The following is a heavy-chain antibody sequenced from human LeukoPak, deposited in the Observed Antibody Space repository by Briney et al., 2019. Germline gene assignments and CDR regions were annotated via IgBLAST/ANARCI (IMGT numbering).Heavy chain of an antibody. CDR3: ARASNRYDSSGPHFDY. V-gene: IGHV1-46*01. CDR1: GYTXTSYY. D-gene: IGHD3-22*01. Sequence: ASVKVSCKASGYTXTSYYMHGVRQAPGQGLEWMGIINPSGGSTSYAQKFQGRVTMTRDTSTSTVYMELSSLRSEDTAVYYCARASNRYDSSGPHFDYWGQGTLVTVSS. J-gene: IGHJ4*02. CDR2: INPSGGST.